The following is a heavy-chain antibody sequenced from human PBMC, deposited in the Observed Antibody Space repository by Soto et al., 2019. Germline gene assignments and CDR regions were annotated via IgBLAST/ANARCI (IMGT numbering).Heavy chain of an antibody. V-gene: IGHV3-23*01. J-gene: IGHJ4*02. CDR2: ISRSGGST. CDR3: AKDSSNPYDFWSGYYMADY. Sequence: GGSLRLSCAASGFSFSTYAMSWVRQAPGKGLKWASSISRSGGSTYYSDSVKGRFTISRDNSKNTLYLQMNSLRGDDTALYYCAKDSSNPYDFWSGYYMADYWGQGTLVTVSS. D-gene: IGHD3-3*01. CDR1: GFSFSTYA.